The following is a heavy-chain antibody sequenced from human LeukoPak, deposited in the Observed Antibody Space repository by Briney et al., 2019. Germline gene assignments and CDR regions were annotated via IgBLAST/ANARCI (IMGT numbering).Heavy chain of an antibody. CDR1: GYTFTGYY. D-gene: IGHD6-13*01. CDR3: ARGGVSEMNYYYYYYMDV. J-gene: IGHJ6*03. V-gene: IGHV1-2*02. Sequence: ASVKVSCKASGYTFTGYYMHWVRQAPGQGLEWMGWINPNSGGTNYAQKFQGRVTMTRDTSISTAYMELSRLRSDDTAVYYCARGGVSEMNYYYYYYMDVWGKGTTVTVSS. CDR2: INPNSGGT.